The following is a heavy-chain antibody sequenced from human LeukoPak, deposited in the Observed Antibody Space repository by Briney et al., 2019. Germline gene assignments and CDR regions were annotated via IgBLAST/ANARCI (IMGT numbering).Heavy chain of an antibody. CDR2: IRYSGSA. V-gene: IGHV4-59*08. J-gene: IGHJ4*02. CDR1: GGSISNYY. CDR3: ARLPSV. Sequence: SETLSLTCTVSGGSISNYYWSWIRQPPGKGLEWIGYIRYSGSANYNPSLRSRVTISIDTSKNQFSLKLSSVTAADTAVYYCARLPSVWGQGTLVTVSS.